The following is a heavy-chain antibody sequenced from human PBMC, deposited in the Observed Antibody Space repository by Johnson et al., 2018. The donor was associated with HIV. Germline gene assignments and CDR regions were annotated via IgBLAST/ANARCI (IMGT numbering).Heavy chain of an antibody. CDR2: INSKTDGGTA. CDR3: TTDLGYYDSSGDAFDI. CDR1: GFTFSNAW. Sequence: EVQLVASGGGLVKPGGSLRLSCAASGFTFSNAWMSWVRQAPGRGLEWVGRINSKTDGGTAASAAPVQGRFTISRDDSKTTLYLQMNSLKTEDTAVYYCTTDLGYYDSSGDAFDIWGQGTMVTVSS. D-gene: IGHD3-22*01. V-gene: IGHV3-15*01. J-gene: IGHJ3*02.